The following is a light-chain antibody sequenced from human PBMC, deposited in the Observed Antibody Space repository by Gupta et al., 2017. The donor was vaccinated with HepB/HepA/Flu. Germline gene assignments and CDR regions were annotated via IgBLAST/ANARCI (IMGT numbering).Light chain of an antibody. CDR2: QDS. CDR3: QAWDSSTAV. Sequence: SYALPQPPSVSVSPGQTASITCSGDKLGDKYACWYQQKPGQSPVLVIYQDSKRPSGIPERFSGSNSGNTATLTISGTQARDEADYYCQAWDSSTAVFGGGTKLTVL. CDR1: KLGDKY. V-gene: IGLV3-1*01. J-gene: IGLJ2*01.